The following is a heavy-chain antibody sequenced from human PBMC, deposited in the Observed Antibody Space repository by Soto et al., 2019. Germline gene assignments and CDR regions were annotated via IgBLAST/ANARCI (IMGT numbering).Heavy chain of an antibody. CDR2: IRGSGGST. V-gene: IGHV3-23*01. Sequence: EVQLLESGGGLVQPGGSLRLSCAASGFTFSSYAMSWVRQAPGKGLEWVSGIRGSGGSTYYADSVKGQFTISRENSKNTLYRQMNSLRAEDTAVYYCAKDTPANSVNTIGYYFDFWGQGTLVTVTS. CDR3: AKDTPANSVNTIGYYFDF. J-gene: IGHJ4*02. CDR1: GFTFSSYA. D-gene: IGHD4-4*01.